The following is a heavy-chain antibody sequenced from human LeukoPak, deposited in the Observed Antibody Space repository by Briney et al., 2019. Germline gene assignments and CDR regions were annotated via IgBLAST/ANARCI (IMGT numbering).Heavy chain of an antibody. CDR3: ARGLNDYYDSSGSTRFDY. J-gene: IGHJ4*02. D-gene: IGHD3-22*01. V-gene: IGHV4-61*03. CDR2: IYYTGST. CDR1: GGSVSRDFYY. Sequence: PSETLSLTCAVSGGSVSRDFYYWTWIRQPPGKGLEWIGFIYYTGSTNYNPSLKSRVTISLDASKNHFSLKLNTVTAADTAVYYCARGLNDYYDSSGSTRFDYWGQGTLVTVSS.